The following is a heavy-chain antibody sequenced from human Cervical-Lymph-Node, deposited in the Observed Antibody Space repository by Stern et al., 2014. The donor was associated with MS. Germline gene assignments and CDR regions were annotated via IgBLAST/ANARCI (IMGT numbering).Heavy chain of an antibody. Sequence: VQLVESGGGLVQPGGSLRLSCVVSGLTVNSGYMNWVRQAPGKGLEWLSIIYSGGSTYYADSVKGRFTISIDDSKTTEHVQMTSLRLEDTAVYYCARAAAGTTNNWSDPWGQGTLVTVSS. CDR1: GLTVNSGY. CDR2: IYSGGST. J-gene: IGHJ5*02. V-gene: IGHV3-66*02. CDR3: ARAAAGTTNNWSDP. D-gene: IGHD6-13*01.